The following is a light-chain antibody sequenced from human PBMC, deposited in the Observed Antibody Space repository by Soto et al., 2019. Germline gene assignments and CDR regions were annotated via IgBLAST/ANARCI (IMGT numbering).Light chain of an antibody. CDR1: SSNIGHNY. V-gene: IGLV1-51*01. J-gene: IGLJ1*01. CDR3: GAWDNSLSNYV. CDR2: DNI. Sequence: QSVLTQPPSVSAAPGQRVTISCSGSSSNIGHNYVSWYQQLPGTAPKLLIYDNIQRPSWLPDRFSASTSDTSATLDITGLQTGDEADYFCGAWDNSLSNYVFGSGTKLTVL.